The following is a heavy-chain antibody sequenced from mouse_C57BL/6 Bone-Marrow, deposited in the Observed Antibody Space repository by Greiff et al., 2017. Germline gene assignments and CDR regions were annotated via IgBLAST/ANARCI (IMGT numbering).Heavy chain of an antibody. V-gene: IGHV14-4*01. J-gene: IGHJ2*01. CDR1: GFNIKDDY. Sequence: EVQLQESGAELVRPGASVKLSCTASGFNIKDDYMHWVKQRPEQGLEWIGWIDPENGDTEYASKFQGKATITADTSSNTAYLQLSSLTSEDTAVYCCTTIITTGYWGQGTTLTVSS. CDR2: IDPENGDT. D-gene: IGHD1-2*01. CDR3: TTIITTGY.